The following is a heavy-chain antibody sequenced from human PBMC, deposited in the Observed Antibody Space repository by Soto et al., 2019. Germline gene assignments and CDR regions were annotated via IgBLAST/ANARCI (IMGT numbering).Heavy chain of an antibody. D-gene: IGHD2-15*01. CDR3: AKPWVVAATPVYYYGMDV. CDR2: ISGSGGST. Sequence: GGSLRLSSAASGFTFSSYAMSWVRQAPGKGLEWVSAISGSGGSTYYADSVKGRFTISRDNSKNTLYLQMNSLRAEDTAVYYCAKPWVVAATPVYYYGMDVWGQGTTVTVSS. V-gene: IGHV3-23*01. CDR1: GFTFSSYA. J-gene: IGHJ6*02.